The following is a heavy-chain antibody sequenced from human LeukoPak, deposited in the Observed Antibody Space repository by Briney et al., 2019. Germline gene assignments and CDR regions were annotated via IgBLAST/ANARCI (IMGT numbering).Heavy chain of an antibody. CDR2: IYYSGST. D-gene: IGHD6-19*01. CDR1: GGSIRSSGYY. Sequence: AETLSLTCTVSGGSIRSSGYYWGWIRQPPGQGLEWIGSIYYSGSTYDNPSLESRVTISVNASKNQFSLKLTSVTAADTAVYYCASLRAVAGPNKGAFDIWGQGTMVTVSS. J-gene: IGHJ3*02. CDR3: ASLRAVAGPNKGAFDI. V-gene: IGHV4-39*01.